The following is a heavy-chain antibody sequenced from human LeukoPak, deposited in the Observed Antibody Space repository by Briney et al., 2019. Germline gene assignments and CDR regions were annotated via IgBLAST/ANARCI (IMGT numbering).Heavy chain of an antibody. CDR3: ARGGGGYIKYGPDY. CDR1: GFTFSSYA. V-gene: IGHV3-23*01. D-gene: IGHD4-11*01. J-gene: IGHJ4*02. Sequence: GGSLRLSXAASGFTFSSYAMSWVRQAPGKGLEWVSAISGSGGSTYYADSVKGRFTISRDNSKNTLYLEMNNLRVEDTAVYYCARGGGGYIKYGPDYRGQGTLVTVSS. CDR2: ISGSGGST.